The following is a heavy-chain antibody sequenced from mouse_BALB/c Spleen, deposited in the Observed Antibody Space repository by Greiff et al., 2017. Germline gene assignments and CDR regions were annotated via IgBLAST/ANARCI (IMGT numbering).Heavy chain of an antibody. CDR1: GYTFSSYW. V-gene: IGHV1-9*01. Sequence: LVESGAELMQPGASVKISCKATGYTFSSYWIAWVKQRPGHGLEWIGAILPGSGSTNYNEKFKGKATFTADTSSNTAYMQLSSLTSEDSAVYYCARSPDSSGYPYDMDDWGEGTSVTVSS. J-gene: IGHJ4*01. D-gene: IGHD3-2*01. CDR3: ARSPDSSGYPYDMDD. CDR2: ILPGSGST.